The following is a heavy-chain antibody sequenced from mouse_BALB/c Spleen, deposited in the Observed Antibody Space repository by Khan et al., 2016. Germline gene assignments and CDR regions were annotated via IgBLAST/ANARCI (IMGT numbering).Heavy chain of an antibody. J-gene: IGHJ3*01. CDR1: GYSFTGYF. CDR2: INPYIGDT. CDR3: GRSGYYGGFPY. V-gene: IGHV1-37*01. D-gene: IGHD1-1*01. Sequence: VQLQQSGPELVKPGASVKISCTASGYSFTGYFMNWVQQSHGKSLEWIGRINPYIGDTFYNQNFKGKATLTVDNATSTVHMKLQSLTAEDSAVYYCGRSGYYGGFPYWGQGTLVTVSA.